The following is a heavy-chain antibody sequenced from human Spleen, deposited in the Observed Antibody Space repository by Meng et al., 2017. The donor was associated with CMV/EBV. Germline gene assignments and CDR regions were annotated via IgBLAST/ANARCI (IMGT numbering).Heavy chain of an antibody. CDR2: IWYDGSNK. V-gene: IGHV3-33*01. CDR3: ASSRDWWGLEYGDY. J-gene: IGHJ4*02. D-gene: IGHD2-8*02. CDR1: GFTFSSYG. Sequence: GESLKISCAASGFTFSSYGMHWVRQAPGKGLEWVAVIWYDGSNKYYADSVKGRFTISRDNSKNTLYLQMNSLRAEDTAVYYCASSRDWWGLEYGDYWGQGTLVTVSS.